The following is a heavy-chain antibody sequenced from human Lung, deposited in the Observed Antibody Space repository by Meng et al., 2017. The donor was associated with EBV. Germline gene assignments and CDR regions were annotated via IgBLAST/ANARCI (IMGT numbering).Heavy chain of an antibody. CDR3: TTLYGDSIS. CDR1: GGSIMNDQW. CDR2: IYHSGRT. Sequence: QVRREESGPGPVKPSGTLSLTCDVSGGSIMNDQWWSWVRQAPGKGLEWIGEIYHSGRTNYKPSVKSRVSMSVGKSQNHFSLRLSSVTAAGTAVYYCTTLYGDSISWGQGTLVTVSS. V-gene: IGHV4-4*02. D-gene: IGHD4-17*01. J-gene: IGHJ4*02.